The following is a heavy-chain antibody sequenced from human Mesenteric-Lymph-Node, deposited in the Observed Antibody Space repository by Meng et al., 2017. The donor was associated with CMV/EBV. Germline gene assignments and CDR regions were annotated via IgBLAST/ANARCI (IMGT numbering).Heavy chain of an antibody. CDR3: TRGNSHAHDY. V-gene: IGHV3-74*01. CDR2: VNSDGTST. CDR1: GFTFSNYW. Sequence: GGSLRLSCAASGFTFSNYWMNWVRQAPGKGLVWVSRVNSDGTSTSYADSVKGRFTISRDNAENTLYLQMNSLRAEDTAVYYCTRGNSHAHDYWGQGTLVTVSS. J-gene: IGHJ4*02. D-gene: IGHD4-23*01.